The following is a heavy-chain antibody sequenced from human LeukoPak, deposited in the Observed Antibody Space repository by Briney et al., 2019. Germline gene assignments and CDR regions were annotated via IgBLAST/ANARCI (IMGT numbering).Heavy chain of an antibody. CDR2: ISGSGGST. J-gene: IGHJ4*02. CDR3: AKSLFVVVPAAMFDFDY. D-gene: IGHD2-2*01. Sequence: GGSLRLSCAASGFTFSSYAMSWVRQAPGKGLEWVSAISGSGGSTYYADSVKVRFTISRDNSKNTLYLQMNSLRAEDTAVYYCAKSLFVVVPAAMFDFDYWGQGTLVTVSS. CDR1: GFTFSSYA. V-gene: IGHV3-23*01.